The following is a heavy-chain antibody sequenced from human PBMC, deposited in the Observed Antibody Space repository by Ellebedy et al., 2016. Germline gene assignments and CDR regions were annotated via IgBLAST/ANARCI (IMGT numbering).Heavy chain of an antibody. CDR1: GFTFTSYW. V-gene: IGHV3-74*01. CDR2: IQTHGSGT. D-gene: IGHD3-10*01. CDR3: ARDRASGAYGMDV. Sequence: GGSLRLSCAASGFTFTSYWMHWVRQAPGKGLVWASRIQTHGSGTTYADSVRGRFTISRDNAKNTLYLQMNSLRAEDTAVYYCARDRASGAYGMDVWGQGTTVTVSS. J-gene: IGHJ6*02.